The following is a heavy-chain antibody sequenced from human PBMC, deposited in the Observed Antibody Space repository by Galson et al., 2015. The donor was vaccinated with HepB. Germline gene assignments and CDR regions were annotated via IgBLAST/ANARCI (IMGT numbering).Heavy chain of an antibody. Sequence: ETLSLTCTVSGGSISTYYWSWIRQPPGKGLEWIGYIFYSGTTNYNPSLKSRVTISVDTSRNQFSLKLKSVTAADTAVYYCARSFGSGIYTPNYYYYAWDVWGRGSTVTVSS. CDR3: ARSFGSGIYTPNYYYYAWDV. D-gene: IGHD3-10*01. J-gene: IGHJ6*02. CDR2: IFYSGTT. V-gene: IGHV4-59*01. CDR1: GGSISTYY.